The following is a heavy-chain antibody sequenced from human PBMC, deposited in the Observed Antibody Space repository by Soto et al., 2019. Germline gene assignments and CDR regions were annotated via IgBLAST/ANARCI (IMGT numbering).Heavy chain of an antibody. V-gene: IGHV1-69*02. CDR1: GGTFSSYT. J-gene: IGHJ4*02. D-gene: IGHD7-27*01. CDR3: VRAGEGMYYFDY. Sequence: QVQLVQSGAEVKKPGSSVKVSCKASGGTFSSYTISWVRQAPGQGLEWMGRIIPILGIANYAQKFQGRVTITADKSTSTAFMELISLRSEDTAVYYCVRAGEGMYYFDYWGQGTLVTVSS. CDR2: IIPILGIA.